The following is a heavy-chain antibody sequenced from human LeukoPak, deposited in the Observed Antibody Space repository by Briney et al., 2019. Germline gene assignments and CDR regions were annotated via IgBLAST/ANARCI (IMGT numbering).Heavy chain of an antibody. CDR2: INPNTGGT. CDR1: GYTFTGYR. CDR3: ARLYEGVDV. D-gene: IGHD2-8*01. J-gene: IGHJ6*02. Sequence: GASVKVSCKASGYTFTGYRIYWVRQAPGQGLEWMGGINPNTGGTNYAQKFQGRVTMTRDTSISTTYMELSRLRSDDTAVYYCARLYEGVDVWGQGTTVTVSS. V-gene: IGHV1-2*02.